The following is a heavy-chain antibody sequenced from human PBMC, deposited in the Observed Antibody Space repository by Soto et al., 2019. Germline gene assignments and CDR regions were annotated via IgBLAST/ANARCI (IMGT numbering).Heavy chain of an antibody. J-gene: IGHJ4*02. CDR3: ARGDPPNYDILTGYYFDY. CDR1: GGSFSGYY. D-gene: IGHD3-9*01. V-gene: IGHV4-34*01. CDR2: INHSGST. Sequence: QVQLQQWGAGLLKPSETLSLTCAVYGGSFSGYYWSWIRQPPGKGLEWMGEINHSGSTNYNPSLKRRVTIAVDTSKNKFFLKLSSVTAADTAVYYCARGDPPNYDILTGYYFDYGGQGTLVTVSS.